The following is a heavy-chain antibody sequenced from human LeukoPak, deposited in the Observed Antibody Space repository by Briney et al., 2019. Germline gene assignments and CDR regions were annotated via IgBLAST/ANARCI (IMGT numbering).Heavy chain of an antibody. CDR3: AKDSGSTWYGGWSDA. D-gene: IGHD1-7*01. Sequence: GGSLRLSCAASGFTFSSYSMNWVRQAPGKGLEWVSSISSSSSYIYYADSVKGRFTVSRDNSKSTVYLEVNSLRVDDTAVYYCAKDSGSTWYGGWSDAWGQGTLVTISS. J-gene: IGHJ5*02. CDR2: ISSSSSYI. CDR1: GFTFSSYS. V-gene: IGHV3-21*06.